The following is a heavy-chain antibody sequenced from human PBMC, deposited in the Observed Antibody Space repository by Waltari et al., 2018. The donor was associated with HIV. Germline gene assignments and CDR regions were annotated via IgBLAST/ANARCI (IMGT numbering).Heavy chain of an antibody. J-gene: IGHJ5*02. Sequence: QLQLQESGPGLVKPSETLSLTCTVSGGSISSSSYYWGWIRQPPGKGLEWIGSIYYSGGTYYNPSLKSRVTISVDTSKNQFSLKLSSVTAADTAVYYCARHTGERGWFDPWGQGTLVTVSS. V-gene: IGHV4-39*01. CDR2: IYYSGGT. D-gene: IGHD3-10*01. CDR1: GGSISSSSYY. CDR3: ARHTGERGWFDP.